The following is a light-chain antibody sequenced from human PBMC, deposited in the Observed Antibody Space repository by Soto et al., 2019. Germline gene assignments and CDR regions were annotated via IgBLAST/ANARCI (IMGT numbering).Light chain of an antibody. CDR1: HNISSY. Sequence: EIVLTQSPGTLSLSQGERATLSCMASHNISSYLIWYQQKPGQAPRLLMYDVSNRATGIPARFSGSGSGTDFTLTISSLEPEDLAVYYCQQRSNWPRTFGQGTKVDIK. CDR3: QQRSNWPRT. CDR2: DVS. J-gene: IGKJ1*01. V-gene: IGKV3-11*01.